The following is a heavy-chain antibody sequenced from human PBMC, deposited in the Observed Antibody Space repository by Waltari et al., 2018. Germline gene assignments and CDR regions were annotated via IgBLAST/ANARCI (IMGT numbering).Heavy chain of an antibody. Sequence: EVHLVESGGGLVQPGGSLRLSCAASGFPFGNFWLNWVRQAPGKGLELVAKINEDGSLKDYVDSVKGRFTISRDNARNSLYLEITSLRAEDTAVYYCARDVPYLGRGAYDFWGQGTMVTVSS. CDR3: ARDVPYLGRGAYDF. CDR1: GFPFGNFW. V-gene: IGHV3-7*01. J-gene: IGHJ3*01. CDR2: INEDGSLK. D-gene: IGHD2-21*01.